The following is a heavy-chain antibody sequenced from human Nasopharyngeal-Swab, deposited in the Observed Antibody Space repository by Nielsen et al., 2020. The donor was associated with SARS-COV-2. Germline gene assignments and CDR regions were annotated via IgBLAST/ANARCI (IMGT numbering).Heavy chain of an antibody. CDR1: GSSFRTYG. Sequence: GGSLRLSCVVSGSSFRTYGMNWGRQAPAKGLEWVAAISGRGDISGSGGSTYYADSVKGRFTISRDNSKNTLSLQMNSLRAEDTAVYYCAKDLRGPYFFWGQGTLVTVSS. D-gene: IGHD2/OR15-2a*01. V-gene: IGHV3-23*01. CDR3: AKDLRGPYFF. CDR2: ISGRGDISGSGGST. J-gene: IGHJ4*02.